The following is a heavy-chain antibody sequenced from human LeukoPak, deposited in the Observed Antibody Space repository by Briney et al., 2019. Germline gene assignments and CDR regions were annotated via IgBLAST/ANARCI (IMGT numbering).Heavy chain of an antibody. J-gene: IGHJ3*02. CDR2: INPHSGGT. D-gene: IGHD3-10*01. V-gene: IGHV1-2*02. Sequence: GASVKVSCKASGYTFTGYYMHWVRQAPGQGLEWMGWINPHSGGTNYAQKFQGRVTMTRDTSISTAYMELSRLRSDDRAVYYCARVHITMVRGVIISNGFDIWGQGTMVTVSS. CDR3: ARVHITMVRGVIISNGFDI. CDR1: GYTFTGYY.